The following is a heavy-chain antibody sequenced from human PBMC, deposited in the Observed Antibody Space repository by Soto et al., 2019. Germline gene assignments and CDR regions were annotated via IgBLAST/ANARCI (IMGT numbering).Heavy chain of an antibody. CDR2: IYSGGTT. D-gene: IGHD5-12*01. Sequence: LRLSCAASGFTVSNNYMSWVRQAPGKGLEWVSVIYSGGTTYYADSVKGRFTISRDNSKNTVYLQMNRLRAEDTAVYYCARARDGYNFLYEPTWGQGTPVTVSS. CDR3: ARARDGYNFLYEPT. V-gene: IGHV3-53*01. J-gene: IGHJ4*02. CDR1: GFTVSNNY.